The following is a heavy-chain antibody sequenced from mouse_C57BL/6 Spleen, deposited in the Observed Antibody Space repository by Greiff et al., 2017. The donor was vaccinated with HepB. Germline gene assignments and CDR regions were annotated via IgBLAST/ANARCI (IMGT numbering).Heavy chain of an antibody. D-gene: IGHD1-1*01. CDR3: GRSGSPPWFAY. J-gene: IGHJ3*01. CDR2: IYPGDGDT. Sequence: QVQLQQSGPELVKPGASVKISCKASGYAFSSSWMNWVKQRPGKGLEWIGRIYPGDGDTNYNGKFKGKATLTADKSSSTAYMQLSSLTSEDSAVCVCGRSGSPPWFAYWGQGTLVTVSA. V-gene: IGHV1-82*01. CDR1: GYAFSSSW.